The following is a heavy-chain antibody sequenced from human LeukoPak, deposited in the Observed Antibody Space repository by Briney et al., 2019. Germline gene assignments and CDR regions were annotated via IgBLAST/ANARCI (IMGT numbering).Heavy chain of an antibody. D-gene: IGHD6-13*01. J-gene: IGHJ6*03. CDR2: INHSGST. V-gene: IGHV4-34*01. CDR3: ARRIGYSSSWYSPYYYYMDV. CDR1: GGSFSGYY. Sequence: PSETLSLTCAVYGGSFSGYYWSWIRQPPGKGLEWIGEINHSGSTNYNPSLKSRVTISVDTSKNQFSLKLSSVTAADTAVCYCARRIGYSSSWYSPYYYYMDVWGKGTTVTISS.